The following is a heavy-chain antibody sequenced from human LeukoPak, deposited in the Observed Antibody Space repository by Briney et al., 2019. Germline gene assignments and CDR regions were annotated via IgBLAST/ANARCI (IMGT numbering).Heavy chain of an antibody. CDR1: GFTFSNYG. CDR3: VKGEGITGTATPDY. D-gene: IGHD1-20*01. Sequence: GGSLRLSCAASGFTFSNYGMHWVRQAPGKGLEWMAVMSHDGNNKNYADSVKGRFTISRDNSKNTLFLQMNSLRAEDTAVYYCVKGEGITGTATPDYWGQGTLLTVSS. V-gene: IGHV3-30*18. CDR2: MSHDGNNK. J-gene: IGHJ4*02.